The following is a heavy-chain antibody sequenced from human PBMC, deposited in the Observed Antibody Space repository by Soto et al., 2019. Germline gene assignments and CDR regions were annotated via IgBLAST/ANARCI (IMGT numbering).Heavy chain of an antibody. Sequence: GASVKVSCKASGYTFTSYGISWVRQAPGQGLEWMGWISAYNGNTNYAQKLQGRVTMTTDTSTSTAYMELRSLRSDDTAVYYCAISPIEVEATNAFDIWGQGTMVTVSS. V-gene: IGHV1-18*01. D-gene: IGHD1-26*01. CDR2: ISAYNGNT. CDR3: AISPIEVEATNAFDI. J-gene: IGHJ3*02. CDR1: GYTFTSYG.